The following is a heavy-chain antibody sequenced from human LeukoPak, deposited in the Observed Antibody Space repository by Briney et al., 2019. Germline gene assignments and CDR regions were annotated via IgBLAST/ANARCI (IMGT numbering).Heavy chain of an antibody. CDR1: GYTFTGYY. CDR2: INPNSGGT. J-gene: IGHJ4*02. V-gene: IGHV1-2*02. CDR3: ARVLVRGVITPFGY. Sequence: ASVKVSFKASGYTFTGYYMHWVRQAPGQGLEWMGWINPNSGGTNYAQKFQGRVTMTRDTSISTAYMELSRLRSDDTAVYYCARVLVRGVITPFGYWGQGTLVTVSS. D-gene: IGHD3-10*01.